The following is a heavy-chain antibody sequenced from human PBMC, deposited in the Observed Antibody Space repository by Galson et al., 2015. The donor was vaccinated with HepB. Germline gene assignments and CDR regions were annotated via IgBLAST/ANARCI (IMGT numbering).Heavy chain of an antibody. CDR1: GFTFSSYA. Sequence: SLRLSCAASGFTFSSYAMSWVRQAPGKGLEWVSAISGSGGSTYYADSVKGRFTISRDNSKNTLYLQMNNLRAEDTAVYYCAKGLYCSGGSCYWRLGYFDYWGQGTLVTVSS. CDR3: AKGLYCSGGSCYWRLGYFDY. D-gene: IGHD2-15*01. J-gene: IGHJ4*02. V-gene: IGHV3-23*01. CDR2: ISGSGGST.